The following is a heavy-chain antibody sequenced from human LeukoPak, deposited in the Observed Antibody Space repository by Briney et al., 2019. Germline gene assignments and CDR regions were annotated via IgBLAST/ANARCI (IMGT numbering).Heavy chain of an antibody. Sequence: GASVKVSCKPSGYTFTRFGISWVRQAPGQGLEWMGWIGAYNGDPNYAQKFQGRVTMTTDTSTSTAYMDLRSLRSDDTAVYYCTRDHCRGDNCPSFDYWGQGTLVTVSS. CDR2: IGAYNGDP. V-gene: IGHV1-18*04. J-gene: IGHJ4*02. CDR1: GYTFTRFG. D-gene: IGHD2-15*01. CDR3: TRDHCRGDNCPSFDY.